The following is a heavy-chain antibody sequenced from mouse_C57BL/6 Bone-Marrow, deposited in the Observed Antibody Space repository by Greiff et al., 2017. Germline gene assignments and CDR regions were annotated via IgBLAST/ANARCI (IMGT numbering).Heavy chain of an antibody. J-gene: IGHJ4*01. CDR3: AREDSMDY. Sequence: EVQLQQSGPELVKPGASVKISCKASGYTFTDYYMNWVKQSHGKSLEWIGDINPNNGGTSYNQKFKGKATLTVDKSSSTAYMELRSLTFEDSAVYYCAREDSMDYWGQGTSVTVAS. CDR2: INPNNGGT. V-gene: IGHV1-26*01. CDR1: GYTFTDYY.